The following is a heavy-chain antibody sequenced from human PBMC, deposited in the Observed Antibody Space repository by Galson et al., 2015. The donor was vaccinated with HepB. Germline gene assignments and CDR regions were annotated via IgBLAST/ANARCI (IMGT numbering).Heavy chain of an antibody. CDR2: IIPIFGTA. CDR3: AREGLGYCSSTSCRELDY. D-gene: IGHD2-2*01. J-gene: IGHJ4*02. Sequence: SVKVSCKASGGTFSSYAITWVRQAPGQGLEWMGGIIPIFGTANYAQKSQGRVTITADESTSTAYMELSSLRSEDTAVYYCAREGLGYCSSTSCRELDYWGQGTLFTVSS. CDR1: GGTFSSYA. V-gene: IGHV1-69*13.